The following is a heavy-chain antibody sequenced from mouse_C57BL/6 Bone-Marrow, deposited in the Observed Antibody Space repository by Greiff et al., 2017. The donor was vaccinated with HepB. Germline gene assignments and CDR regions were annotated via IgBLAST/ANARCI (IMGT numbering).Heavy chain of an antibody. CDR1: GFTFSDYY. CDR2: ISNGGGST. CDR3: ARPGTGFDYAMGY. Sequence: EVQRVESGGGLVQPGGSLKLSCAASGFTFSDYYMYWVRQTPEKRLEWVAYISNGGGSTYYPDTVKGRFTISRDNAKNTLYLQMSSLKSEDTAMYYVARPGTGFDYAMGYWGQGTSVTVSS. J-gene: IGHJ4*01. V-gene: IGHV5-12*01. D-gene: IGHD4-1*01.